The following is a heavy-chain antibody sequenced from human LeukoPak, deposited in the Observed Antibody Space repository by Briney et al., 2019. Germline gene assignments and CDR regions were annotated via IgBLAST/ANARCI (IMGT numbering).Heavy chain of an antibody. CDR3: ATFQAYYSTVTRPFDH. D-gene: IGHD4-17*01. CDR2: GNWNVGTK. CDR1: GFIFDDYG. V-gene: IGHV3-20*04. J-gene: IGHJ4*02. Sequence: GGSLRLSCAASGFIFDDYGMGGVRQATGKGLGWGSAGNWNVGTKGNADSVKGRFTISRDNAKNSLYLQMNSLRAEAKAFYYYATFQAYYSTVTRPFDHWGQGTLVTVSS.